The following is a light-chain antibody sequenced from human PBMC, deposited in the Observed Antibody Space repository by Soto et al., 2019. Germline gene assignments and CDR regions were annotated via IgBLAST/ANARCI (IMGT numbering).Light chain of an antibody. J-gene: IGLJ2*01. Sequence: QPVLTQSSSASASLGSSVKLTCTLSSGHSSNNIAWHQQQPGKAPRYLMNLEGSGTYNKGSGVPDRFSGSSSGADRYLTISNLQFEDEADYYCQTWDSNVQVVFGGGTKVTVL. CDR2: LEGSGTY. CDR1: SGHSSNN. CDR3: QTWDSNVQVV. V-gene: IGLV4-60*02.